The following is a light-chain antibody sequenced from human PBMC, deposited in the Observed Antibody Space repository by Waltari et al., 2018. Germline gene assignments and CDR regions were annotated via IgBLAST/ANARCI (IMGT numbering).Light chain of an antibody. Sequence: EIVMTQSPATLSVSPGERATLSCRASQSVSSNLAWYQQKPGPAPRLLISGASTRATGIPARFSGSGSGTEFTLTISSLQSEDFVVYYCQQYKNWPPWTFGQGTKVEIK. V-gene: IGKV3-15*01. CDR3: QQYKNWPPWT. CDR1: QSVSSN. J-gene: IGKJ1*01. CDR2: GAS.